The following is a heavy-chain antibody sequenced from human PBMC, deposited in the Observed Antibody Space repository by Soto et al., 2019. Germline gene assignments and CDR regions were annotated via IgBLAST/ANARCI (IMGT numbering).Heavy chain of an antibody. Sequence: PSETLSLTCTVSGGSIRSGGYYWSWIRQHPGKGLEWIGYIYYSGSTYYNPSLKSRVTISVDTSKNQFSLKLSSVTAADTAVYYCARAGYCISTSCYYFDYWGQGTLVTVSS. CDR2: IYYSGST. V-gene: IGHV4-31*03. J-gene: IGHJ4*02. D-gene: IGHD2-2*01. CDR1: GGSIRSGGYY. CDR3: ARAGYCISTSCYYFDY.